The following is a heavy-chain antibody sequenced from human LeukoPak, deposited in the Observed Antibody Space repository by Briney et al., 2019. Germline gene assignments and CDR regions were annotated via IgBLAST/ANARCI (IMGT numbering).Heavy chain of an antibody. J-gene: IGHJ4*02. CDR2: IKQDGSEK. CDR1: GFTFSSNW. Sequence: GGSLRLSCAASGFTFSSNWMTWVRQAPGKGLEWVANIKQDGSEKYYVDSVKGRFTISRDNAKKSLYLQMNNLRAEDTAVYYCARAMTYDSTGYYFDYWGQGTLVTVSS. D-gene: IGHD3-22*01. V-gene: IGHV3-7*01. CDR3: ARAMTYDSTGYYFDY.